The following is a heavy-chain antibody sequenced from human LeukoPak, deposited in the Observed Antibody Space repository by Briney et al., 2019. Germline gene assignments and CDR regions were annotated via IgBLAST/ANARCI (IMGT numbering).Heavy chain of an antibody. CDR2: IYYSGST. J-gene: IGHJ4*02. CDR3: ARERSGYDLFFFDY. Sequence: PSESLSLTCTVSGGSISSGDYYWSWIRQPPGKGLEWIGYIYYSGSTYYNPSLKSRVTISVDTSKNQFSLKLISMTAADTAVYYCARERSGYDLFFFDYWGQGILITVSA. CDR1: GGSISSGDYY. D-gene: IGHD5-12*01. V-gene: IGHV4-30-4*02.